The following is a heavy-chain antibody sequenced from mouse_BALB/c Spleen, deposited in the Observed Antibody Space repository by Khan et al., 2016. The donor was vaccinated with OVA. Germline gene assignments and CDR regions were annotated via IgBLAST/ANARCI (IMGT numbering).Heavy chain of an antibody. Sequence: QLQESGPGLVKPFQSLSLTCTVTGYSITSNYAWNWIRQFPGNKLEWVGYISYSGSTSYNPSLKSRISITRDTSKNQFFLQLNSVTTEDTATYYCASGNYYGYAMDYWGQGTSVTVSS. D-gene: IGHD1-1*01. CDR3: ASGNYYGYAMDY. J-gene: IGHJ4*01. CDR1: GYSITSNYA. CDR2: ISYSGST. V-gene: IGHV3-2*02.